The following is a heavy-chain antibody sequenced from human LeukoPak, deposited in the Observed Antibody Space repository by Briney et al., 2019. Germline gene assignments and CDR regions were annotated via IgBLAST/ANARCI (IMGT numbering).Heavy chain of an antibody. CDR1: GFTFSSYS. CDR2: ISSSSSTI. D-gene: IGHD3-22*01. CDR3: ARDQHYYDSSGYSFDY. J-gene: IGHJ4*02. V-gene: IGHV3-48*01. Sequence: GGSLRLSCAASGFTFSSYSMNWVRQAPGKGLEWVSYISSSSSTIYYADSVKGRFTISRDNAKNSLYLQMNSLRAEDTAVYYCARDQHYYDSSGYSFDYWGQGTLVTASS.